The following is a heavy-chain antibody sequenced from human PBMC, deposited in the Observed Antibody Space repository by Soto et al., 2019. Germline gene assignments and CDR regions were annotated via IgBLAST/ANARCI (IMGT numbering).Heavy chain of an antibody. Sequence: EVQLAESGGGLVQPGGSLRLSCAASGFSFSLFWMSWVCQTPGKGLGWVANINEDGSEKFFADSVKGRFTNSRDNAKNSLSLQMNSLTADDTAVYYCARTGWPQSSYYFDYWGQGTLVTVSS. J-gene: IGHJ4*02. D-gene: IGHD3-16*01. V-gene: IGHV3-7*03. CDR2: INEDGSEK. CDR3: ARTGWPQSSYYFDY. CDR1: GFSFSLFW.